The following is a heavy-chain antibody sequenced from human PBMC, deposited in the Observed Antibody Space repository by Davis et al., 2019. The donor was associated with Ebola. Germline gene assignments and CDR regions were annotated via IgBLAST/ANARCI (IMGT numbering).Heavy chain of an antibody. V-gene: IGHV1-18*01. CDR3: ASSGIVGATYYFDY. CDR2: ISAYNGNT. J-gene: IGHJ4*02. Sequence: ASVKVSCKASGYTFTSYGISWVRQAPGQGLEWMGWISAYNGNTNYAQKLQGRVTMTTDTSTSTAYMELSSLRSEDTAVYYCASSGIVGATYYFDYWGQGTLITVSS. D-gene: IGHD1-26*01. CDR1: GYTFTSYG.